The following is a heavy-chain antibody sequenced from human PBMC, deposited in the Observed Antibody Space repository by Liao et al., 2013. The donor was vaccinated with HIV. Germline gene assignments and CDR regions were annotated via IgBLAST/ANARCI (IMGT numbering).Heavy chain of an antibody. Sequence: QLQLQESGPGLVKPSQTLSLTCTVSGGSISSGSYYWSWIRQPAGKGLEWIGRIYTSGSTNYNPSLKSRVTMSVDTSKNQFSLKLSSVTAADTAVYYCARDRVGATHYYDYWGQGTLVTVSS. V-gene: IGHV4-61*02. CDR2: IYTSGST. D-gene: IGHD1-26*01. J-gene: IGHJ4*02. CDR3: ARDRVGATHYYDY. CDR1: GGSISSGSYY.